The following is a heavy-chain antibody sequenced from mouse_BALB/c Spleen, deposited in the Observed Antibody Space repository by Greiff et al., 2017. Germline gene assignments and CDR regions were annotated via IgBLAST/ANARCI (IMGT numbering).Heavy chain of an antibody. Sequence: QVQLQQSGAELVRPGTSVKISCKASGYTFTNYWLGWVKQRPGHGLEWIGDIYPGGGYTNYNEKFKGKATLTADTSSSTAYMQLSSLTSEDSAVYFCASLLRVYAMDYWGQGTSVTVSS. V-gene: IGHV1-63*02. J-gene: IGHJ4*01. CDR3: ASLLRVYAMDY. CDR2: IYPGGGYT. CDR1: GYTFTNYW. D-gene: IGHD1-1*01.